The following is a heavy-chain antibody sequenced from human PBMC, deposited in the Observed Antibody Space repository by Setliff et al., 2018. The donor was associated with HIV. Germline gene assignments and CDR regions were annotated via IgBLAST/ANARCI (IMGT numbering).Heavy chain of an antibody. J-gene: IGHJ4*02. V-gene: IGHV4-39*01. D-gene: IGHD3-9*01. CDR2: ISYTVST. Sequence: ETLYLTCTVPGGSINRSNYYWGWIRQPPGKGLEWIGTISYTVSTYYDPSLKSRVTISLDTSKNQFFLKLSSVTAPDTAIYYCARQTWEYYDTLTGYYRSPKNFDSWGQGTLVTVSS. CDR3: ARQTWEYYDTLTGYYRSPKNFDS. CDR1: GGSINRSNYY.